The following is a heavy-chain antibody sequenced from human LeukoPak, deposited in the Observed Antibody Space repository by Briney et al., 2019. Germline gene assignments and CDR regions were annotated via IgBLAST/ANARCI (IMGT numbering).Heavy chain of an antibody. V-gene: IGHV1-2*02. CDR1: GYSFADYY. CDR2: IKPNSGGT. J-gene: IGHJ3*02. CDR3: ARESWNGDDQDGFDM. Sequence: ASVKVSCKASGYSFADYYMHWVRQAPGQGLEWMGWIKPNSGGTRSAQKFQGRVTMTRDTSISTAYMELSSLRYDDTAVYYCARESWNGDDQDGFDMWGQGILVTVSS. D-gene: IGHD4-17*01.